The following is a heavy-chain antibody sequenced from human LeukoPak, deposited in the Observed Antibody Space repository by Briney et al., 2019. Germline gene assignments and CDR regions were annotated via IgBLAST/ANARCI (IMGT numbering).Heavy chain of an antibody. Sequence: GASVKVSCKASGYTFTGYYMHWVRQAPGQGLEWMGRINPNSGGTNYAQKFQGRVTMTRDTSISTAYMELSRLRSDDTAVYYCAKDRHYYDSTAIKGDYWGQGTLVTVSS. D-gene: IGHD3-22*01. V-gene: IGHV1-2*06. CDR2: INPNSGGT. CDR3: AKDRHYYDSTAIKGDY. J-gene: IGHJ4*02. CDR1: GYTFTGYY.